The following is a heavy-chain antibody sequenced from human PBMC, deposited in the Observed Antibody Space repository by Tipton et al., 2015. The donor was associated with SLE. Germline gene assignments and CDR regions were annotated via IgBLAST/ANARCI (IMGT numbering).Heavy chain of an antibody. CDR2: IWYDGSNK. J-gene: IGHJ4*02. CDR1: GFTFSSYG. D-gene: IGHD2-15*01. V-gene: IGHV3-33*08. Sequence: QVQLVQSGGGVGQPGRSLRLSCAASGFTFSSYGMHWVRQAPGKGLEGVAVIWYDGSNKYYADSVRGCFTVSRDNSEKTLYLQMSSLRAEDTAVYYCVPRQVDFDHWGQGSLVTVSS. CDR3: VPRQVDFDH.